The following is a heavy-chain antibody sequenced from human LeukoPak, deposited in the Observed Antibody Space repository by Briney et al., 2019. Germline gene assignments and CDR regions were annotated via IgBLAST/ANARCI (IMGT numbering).Heavy chain of an antibody. J-gene: IGHJ4*02. V-gene: IGHV4-4*02. CDR1: GGSISISNW. CDR3: ASVRSIAAAGV. Sequence: SETLSLTCAVSGGSISISNWWCWVRQPPGKGLEWIGEIYHSGSTNYNPSLKSQVTISVDKYKNLFSLKLSSVTAADTAVYYCASVRSIAAAGVWGQGTLVTVSS. CDR2: IYHSGST. D-gene: IGHD6-13*01.